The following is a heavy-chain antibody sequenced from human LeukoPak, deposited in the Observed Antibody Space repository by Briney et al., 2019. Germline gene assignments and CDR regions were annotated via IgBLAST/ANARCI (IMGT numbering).Heavy chain of an antibody. CDR2: TYYRSKWYN. CDR1: GDSVSSNSAA. CDR3: ARGGDVGLGELSHFDY. J-gene: IGHJ4*02. V-gene: IGHV6-1*01. D-gene: IGHD3-16*02. Sequence: SQTLSLTCAISGDSVSSNSAAWNWIRQSPSRGLEWLGRTYYRSKWYNDYAVSVKSRITINPDTSKNQFSLQLNSVTPEDTAVYYCARGGDVGLGELSHFDYWGQGTLVTVSS.